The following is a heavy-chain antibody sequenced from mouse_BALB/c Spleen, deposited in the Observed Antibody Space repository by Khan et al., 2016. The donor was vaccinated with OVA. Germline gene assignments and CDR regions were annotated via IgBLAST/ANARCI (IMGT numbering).Heavy chain of an antibody. CDR1: GFSLNNYS. J-gene: IGHJ3*01. V-gene: IGHV2-2*02. Sequence: QVQLKQSGPGLVQPSQSLSITCTVSGFSLNNYSVHWVRQSPGKGLEWLGVIWSAGSTDYNAAFISRLTISKDNSRSQVFFKMHSLQPNDTAIYYCARRGYDYGRGALFAYWGHGTLVTVSA. CDR2: IWSAGST. CDR3: ARRGYDYGRGALFAY. D-gene: IGHD2-4*01.